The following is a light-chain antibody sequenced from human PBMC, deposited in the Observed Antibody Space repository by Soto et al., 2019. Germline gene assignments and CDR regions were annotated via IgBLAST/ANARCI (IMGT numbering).Light chain of an antibody. Sequence: DTQMTQSPSSLSASVGDRVTITYRASQSVGNFLNWYQQKPGLPPKYLIYAASNLQSGVPSRFSGSGSGTDFTLTISNLQPEDFATYYCQQSFTTWTFGQGTKVEVK. J-gene: IGKJ1*01. CDR3: QQSFTTWT. V-gene: IGKV1-39*01. CDR2: AAS. CDR1: QSVGNF.